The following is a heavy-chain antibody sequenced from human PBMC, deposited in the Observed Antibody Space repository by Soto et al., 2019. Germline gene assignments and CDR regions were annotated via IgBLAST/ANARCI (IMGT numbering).Heavy chain of an antibody. D-gene: IGHD1-26*01. CDR2: INAGNGNT. J-gene: IGHJ4*02. CDR3: ASDSWVGATSFDY. CDR1: GYTFTSYA. Sequence: QVQLVQSGAEVKKPGASVKVSCKASGYTFTSYAMHWVRQAPGQRLEWMGWINAGNGNTKYSQKFQGRVTITRDTSVSTAYMELSSLRSEDTAVYYCASDSWVGATSFDYWGQGTLVTVSS. V-gene: IGHV1-3*01.